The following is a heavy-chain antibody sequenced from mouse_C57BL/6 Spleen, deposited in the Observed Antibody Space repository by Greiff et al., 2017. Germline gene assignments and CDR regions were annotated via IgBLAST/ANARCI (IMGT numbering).Heavy chain of an antibody. J-gene: IGHJ4*01. CDR1: GFTFSDYG. CDR2: ISSGSSTI. D-gene: IGHD4-1*01. Sequence: EVQRVESGGGLVKPGGSLKLSCAASGFTFSDYGMHWVRQAPEKGLEWVAYISSGSSTIYYADTVKGRFTISRDNAKNTLFLQMTSLRSEDTAMXFCARGNWHYYAMDYWGQGTSVTVSS. CDR3: ARGNWHYYAMDY. V-gene: IGHV5-17*01.